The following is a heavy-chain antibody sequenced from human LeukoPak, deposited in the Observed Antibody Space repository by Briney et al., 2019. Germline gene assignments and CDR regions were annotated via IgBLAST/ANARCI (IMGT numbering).Heavy chain of an antibody. CDR3: AKIPLTGPAH. D-gene: IGHD3-9*01. Sequence: GGSLRLSCAASGFTFSSYSVNWVRQAPGKGLEWVSYISGSSSTIYYADSVKGRFTISRDNAKNSLYLQMNSLRAEDTAVYYCAKIPLTGPAHWGQGTLVTVS. CDR2: ISGSSSTI. J-gene: IGHJ4*02. CDR1: GFTFSSYS. V-gene: IGHV3-48*01.